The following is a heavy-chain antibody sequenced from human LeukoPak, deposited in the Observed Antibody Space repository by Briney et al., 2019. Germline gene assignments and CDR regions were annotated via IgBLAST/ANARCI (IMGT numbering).Heavy chain of an antibody. J-gene: IGHJ6*03. CDR1: GFTFNNYN. CDR2: ITSSGTYI. CDR3: ARDPYSGNYGNYYYYYMDV. D-gene: IGHD1-26*01. V-gene: IGHV3-21*01. Sequence: GGSLRLSCAASGFTFNNYNMNWVRQAPGKALEWGSSITSSGTYIFYAASVKGRFTISRDNAKNSLYLQMNSLGPEDTAVYYCARDPYSGNYGNYYYYYMDVWGKGTTVTISS.